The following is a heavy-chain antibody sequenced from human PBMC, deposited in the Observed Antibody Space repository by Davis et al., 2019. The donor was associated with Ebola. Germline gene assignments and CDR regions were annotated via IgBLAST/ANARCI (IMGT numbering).Heavy chain of an antibody. CDR2: INPSGGST. V-gene: IGHV1-46*01. D-gene: IGHD6-19*01. CDR3: ARDLGSSGWYGEAFRAYYYYYYGMDV. Sequence: ASVKVSCKASGYTFTSYYMHWVRQAPGQGLEWMGIINPSGGSTSYAQKFQGRVTMTRDTSTSTVAMELSSLRSEDTAVYYCARDLGSSGWYGEAFRAYYYYYYGMDVWGQGTTVTVSS. J-gene: IGHJ6*02. CDR1: GYTFTSYY.